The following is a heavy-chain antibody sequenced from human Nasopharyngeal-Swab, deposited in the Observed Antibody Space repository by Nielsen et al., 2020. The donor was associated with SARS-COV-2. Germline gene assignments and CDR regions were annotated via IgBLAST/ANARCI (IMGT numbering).Heavy chain of an antibody. V-gene: IGHV4-59*01. CDR3: ARVRATHVNHCRGSVCTNYIYFYMDV. D-gene: IGHD3-16*01. Sequence: GTLRLSCSVSGGSISGFHWSWIRQPPGKGLGWIVLFSYSWSTNYNPNLKSRVAISVDMSKNEASLKLSSVTAADTALYYCARVRATHVNHCRGSVCTNYIYFYMDVWGKGTTVTVAS. J-gene: IGHJ6*03. CDR2: FSYSWST. CDR1: GGSISGFH.